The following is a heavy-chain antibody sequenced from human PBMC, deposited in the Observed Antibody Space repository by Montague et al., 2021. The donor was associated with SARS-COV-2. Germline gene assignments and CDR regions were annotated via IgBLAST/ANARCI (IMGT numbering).Heavy chain of an antibody. Sequence: SETLSLTCAVHGGSFSGYYWSWIRQPPGKGLEWIGEINHSGSTNYNPYLKSRVIISVDTSKNQFSLKLSSVTASDTAVYYCARGRYYGSGTSLGMDVWGQGTTVTVSS. CDR3: ARGRYYGSGTSLGMDV. CDR2: INHSGST. CDR1: GGSFSGYY. V-gene: IGHV4-34*01. D-gene: IGHD3-10*01. J-gene: IGHJ6*02.